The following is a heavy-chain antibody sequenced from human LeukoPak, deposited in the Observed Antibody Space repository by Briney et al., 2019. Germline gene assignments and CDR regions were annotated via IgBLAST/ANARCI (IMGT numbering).Heavy chain of an antibody. CDR3: AKGVGDY. V-gene: IGHV4-59*01. CDR2: IYDSGNT. D-gene: IGHD1-26*01. CDR1: GGSISSYY. Sequence: SETLSLTCIVSGGSISSYYWSWIRQPRCKGLAWIGYIYDSGNTNYNPSLKSRVTISVVTSKNQSSLKVRSVTVADTAVYYCAKGVGDYWGQGTLVTVSS. J-gene: IGHJ4*02.